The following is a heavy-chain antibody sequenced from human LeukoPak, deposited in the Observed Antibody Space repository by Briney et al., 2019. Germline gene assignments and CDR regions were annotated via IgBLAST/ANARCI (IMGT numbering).Heavy chain of an antibody. CDR1: GGSISSYY. Sequence: SETLSLTCTVSGGSISSYYWSWIRQPPGKGLEWIGYIYYSGSTNYNPSLKSRVTISVDTSKNQFSLKLSSVTAADTAVYYCARVPRGAAPSGYFDYWGQGTLVTASS. CDR3: ARVPRGAAPSGYFDY. D-gene: IGHD3-3*01. CDR2: IYYSGST. V-gene: IGHV4-59*01. J-gene: IGHJ4*02.